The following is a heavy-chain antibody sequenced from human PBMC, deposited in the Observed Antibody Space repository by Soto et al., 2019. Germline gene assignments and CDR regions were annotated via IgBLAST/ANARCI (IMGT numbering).Heavy chain of an antibody. J-gene: IGHJ4*02. D-gene: IGHD2-15*01. V-gene: IGHV3-23*01. Sequence: LESGGGLVQPGGSLRLSCAVSGLTFSTLAMSWVRQAPGKGLEWVSCISGSDDRTYYADFVKGRFTISRDNSKNTLFLQMDSLRADDTAVYYCAKDLRPSMVVAATLDHWGQGTLVTASS. CDR3: AKDLRPSMVVAATLDH. CDR2: ISGSDDRT. CDR1: GLTFSTLA.